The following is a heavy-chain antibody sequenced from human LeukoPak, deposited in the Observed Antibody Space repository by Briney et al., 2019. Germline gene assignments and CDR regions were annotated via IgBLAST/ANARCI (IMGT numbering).Heavy chain of an antibody. V-gene: IGHV3-53*01. CDR2: IYSGDNS. CDR1: GFNVGTNY. Sequence: GGSLRLSCTLFGFNVGTNYMTWVRQAPGKGLEWVSVIYSGDNSYYEDSVRGRFTISRDNSKNTLYLQMNSLRAEDTAVYYCARDLGVAAHPYIDYWGQGTLVTVSS. D-gene: IGHD6-19*01. J-gene: IGHJ4*02. CDR3: ARDLGVAAHPYIDY.